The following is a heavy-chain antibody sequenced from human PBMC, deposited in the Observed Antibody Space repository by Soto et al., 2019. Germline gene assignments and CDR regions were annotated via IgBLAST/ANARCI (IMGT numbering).Heavy chain of an antibody. Sequence: PGGSLRLSCAASGFTFSSYAMTWVRQAPGKGLEWVSAISGSGGSTYYADSVKGRFTISRDNSKNTLYLQMNSLRAEDTAVYYCAKDQAYCSSTSCYTDYWGQGTLVTVSS. J-gene: IGHJ4*02. D-gene: IGHD2-2*02. CDR1: GFTFSSYA. V-gene: IGHV3-23*01. CDR3: AKDQAYCSSTSCYTDY. CDR2: ISGSGGST.